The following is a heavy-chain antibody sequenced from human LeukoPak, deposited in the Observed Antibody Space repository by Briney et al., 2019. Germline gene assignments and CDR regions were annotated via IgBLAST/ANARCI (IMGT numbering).Heavy chain of an antibody. Sequence: GRSLRLSCAASGFTFSSYAMHWVRQAPGKGLEWVAVISYDGSNKYYADSVKGRFTISRDNSKNTLYLQMNILRAEDTAVYYCASGYGSGSYGAFDIWGQGTMATVSS. D-gene: IGHD3-10*01. J-gene: IGHJ3*02. CDR3: ASGYGSGSYGAFDI. V-gene: IGHV3-30*04. CDR1: GFTFSSYA. CDR2: ISYDGSNK.